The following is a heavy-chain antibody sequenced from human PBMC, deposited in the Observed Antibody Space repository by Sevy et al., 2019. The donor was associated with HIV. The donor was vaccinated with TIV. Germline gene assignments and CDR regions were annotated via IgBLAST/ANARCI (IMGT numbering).Heavy chain of an antibody. CDR2: ISSSGSTI. Sequence: GGSLRLSCAASGFTFSDYYMSWIRQAPGKGLEWVSYISSSGSTIYYADSVKGRFTISRDNSKNTLYLQMNSLIPEDTAVYYCALGGNTLAFDIWGQGTMVTVSS. J-gene: IGHJ3*02. CDR1: GFTFSDYY. V-gene: IGHV3-11*04. CDR3: ALGGNTLAFDI.